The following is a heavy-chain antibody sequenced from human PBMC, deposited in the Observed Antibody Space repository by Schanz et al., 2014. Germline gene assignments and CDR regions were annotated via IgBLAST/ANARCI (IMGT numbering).Heavy chain of an antibody. D-gene: IGHD6-19*01. CDR1: GFPFRSYV. CDR3: VKTDAGWRFDY. CDR2: ISYDGNNQ. J-gene: IGHJ4*02. Sequence: QLQLVESGGGVVQPGRSLRLSCAASGFPFRSYVMHWVRQAPGKGLEWVAFISYDGNNQYYADSVRGRFTISRDNSRNTVYLQMNNVGVDDTATYYCVKTDAGWRFDYWGQGTLVIVSS. V-gene: IGHV3-30*04.